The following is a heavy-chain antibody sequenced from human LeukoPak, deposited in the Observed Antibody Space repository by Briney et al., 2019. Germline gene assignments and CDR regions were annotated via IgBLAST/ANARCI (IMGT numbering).Heavy chain of an antibody. D-gene: IGHD2-2*01. Sequence: GGSLRLSCAASGFTFRTYAMSWVRQAPGKGLEWVSGISDSGDGTYYADSVKGRFTISRDNSKNTLYLQMNSLRAEDTAVYYCAKMESRVVPAAPFDYWGQGTLVTVSS. V-gene: IGHV3-23*01. J-gene: IGHJ4*02. CDR2: ISDSGDGT. CDR3: AKMESRVVPAAPFDY. CDR1: GFTFRTYA.